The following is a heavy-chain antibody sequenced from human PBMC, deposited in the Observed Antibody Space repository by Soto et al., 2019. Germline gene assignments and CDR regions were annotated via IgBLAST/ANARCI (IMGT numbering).Heavy chain of an antibody. D-gene: IGHD3-3*01. V-gene: IGHV3-53*01. Sequence: GGSLRLSCAASGFTVKNYQMNWVRQAPGKGLEWVSVIYSGGVTYYPDSVKGRFTTIRDTSKNTVYLQMNSLRADDTAMYYCARDTSTTGCYGLDVWGKGTKVTVPQ. CDR2: IYSGGVT. CDR1: GFTVKNYQ. J-gene: IGHJ6*04. CDR3: ARDTSTTGCYGLDV.